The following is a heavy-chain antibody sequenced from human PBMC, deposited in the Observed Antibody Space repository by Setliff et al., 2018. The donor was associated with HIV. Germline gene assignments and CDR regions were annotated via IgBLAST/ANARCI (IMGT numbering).Heavy chain of an antibody. Sequence: SETLSLTCAVFGYSISSGNYWGWIRQPPGKGLEWIGSSYHTGSTYYNPSLKGRVTMSVDTSKNQFSLKVSSVTAADTAVYYCARHVTGAAYWNFFDYWGQGTLVTAPQ. CDR3: ARHVTGAAYWNFFDY. V-gene: IGHV4-38-2*01. CDR1: GYSISSGNY. CDR2: SYHTGST. J-gene: IGHJ4*02. D-gene: IGHD1-26*01.